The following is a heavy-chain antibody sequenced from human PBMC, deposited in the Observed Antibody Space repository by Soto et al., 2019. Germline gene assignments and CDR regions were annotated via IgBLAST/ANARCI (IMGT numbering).Heavy chain of an antibody. V-gene: IGHV3-74*01. CDR1: GFTCSSYW. D-gene: IGHD3-22*01. CDR3: ARVPLYYYDSSGHYFDY. J-gene: IGHJ4*02. CDR2: INSDGSST. Sequence: GGSLRLSCAASGFTCSSYWMHWVRQAPGKGLVWVSRINSDGSSTSYADSVKGRFTISRDNAKNTLYLQMNSLRAEDTAVYYCARVPLYYYDSSGHYFDYWGQGTLVTVSS.